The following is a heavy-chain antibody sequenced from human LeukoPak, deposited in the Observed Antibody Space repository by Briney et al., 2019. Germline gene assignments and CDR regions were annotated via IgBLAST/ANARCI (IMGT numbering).Heavy chain of an antibody. CDR1: GFTFSSYA. CDR3: ARRGYVGANGQVDY. Sequence: PGGSLRLSCAASGFTFSSYAMSWVRQAPGKGLEWVSAISGSGGSTYYADSLKGRFTISRDNAKNSLYLQMNSLKAEDTAVYYCARRGYVGANGQVDYWGQGTLVTVPS. J-gene: IGHJ4*02. V-gene: IGHV3-23*01. D-gene: IGHD1-26*01. CDR2: ISGSGGST.